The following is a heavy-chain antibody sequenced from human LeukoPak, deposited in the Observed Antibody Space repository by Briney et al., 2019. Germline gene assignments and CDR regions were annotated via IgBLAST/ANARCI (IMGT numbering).Heavy chain of an antibody. CDR2: INPSGDFR. D-gene: IGHD1/OR15-1a*01. J-gene: IGHJ5*02. CDR1: GYTFGTHW. Sequence: GASVKVSCKATGYTFGTHWMHWVRQAPGQGLEWMGIINPSGDFRSYAQKFQGRVTVTRDMSTRTVYMELSDLEPEDTAVYYCARDYSGEWEQPTGWWFDPWGQGTLVTVSS. V-gene: IGHV1-46*01. CDR3: ARDYSGEWEQPTGWWFDP.